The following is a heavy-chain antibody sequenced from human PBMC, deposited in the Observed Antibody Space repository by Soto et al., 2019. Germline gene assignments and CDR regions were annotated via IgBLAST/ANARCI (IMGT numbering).Heavy chain of an antibody. CDR1: GGTFSSYA. J-gene: IGHJ6*02. CDR2: IIPIFGTA. V-gene: IGHV1-69*13. CDR3: ARGPEGRVFKYYYGMDV. Sequence: SVKVSCKASGGTFSSYAISWVRQAPGQGLEWMGGIIPIFGTANYAQKFQGRVTITADESTSTAYMELSSLRSEDTAVYYCARGPEGRVFKYYYGMDVWGQGTTVTVSS.